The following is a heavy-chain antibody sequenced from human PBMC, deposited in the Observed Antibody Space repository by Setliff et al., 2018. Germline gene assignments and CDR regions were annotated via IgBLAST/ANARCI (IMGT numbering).Heavy chain of an antibody. CDR1: GFTFSSYG. J-gene: IGHJ4*02. Sequence: SLRLSCAASGFTFSSYGMHWVRQVPGKGLEWVSGISRKTGTIGYADSVKGRFTISRERGKNSLYLHMTSLRAEDTAVYYCARTDGTNLGYFDNWGQGTLVTVSS. D-gene: IGHD2-8*01. V-gene: IGHV3-9*01. CDR2: ISRKTGTI. CDR3: ARTDGTNLGYFDN.